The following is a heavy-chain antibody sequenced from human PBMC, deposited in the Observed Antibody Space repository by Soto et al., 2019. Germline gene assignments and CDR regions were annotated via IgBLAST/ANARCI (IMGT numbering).Heavy chain of an antibody. CDR2: MYNSERT. CDR3: AREPLAHSYFDL. CDR1: GGSISGYY. J-gene: IGHJ4*02. Sequence: SETLSLTCTVSGGSISGYYCSWIRQPAGKGLEWIGRMYNSERTNYNPSLKSRVTMSMDTSKNQFSLKLTSVTAADTAVYFCAREPLAHSYFDLWGQGTLVTVSS. V-gene: IGHV4-4*07.